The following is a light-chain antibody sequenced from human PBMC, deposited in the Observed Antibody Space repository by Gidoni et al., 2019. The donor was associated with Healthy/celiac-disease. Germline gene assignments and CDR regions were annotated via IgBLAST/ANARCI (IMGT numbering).Light chain of an antibody. CDR3: QHYNNWPT. J-gene: IGKJ1*01. V-gene: IGKV3-15*01. Sequence: EIEMTKSPATLSVSPGERAALYCRASQIVSSNLAWYQHKPGPAPRLLISVASTSAPVIPARFSGSVSGTEFTLTISSLQSEYFAVYYRQHYNNWPTFGQGTKVEIK. CDR2: VAS. CDR1: QIVSSN.